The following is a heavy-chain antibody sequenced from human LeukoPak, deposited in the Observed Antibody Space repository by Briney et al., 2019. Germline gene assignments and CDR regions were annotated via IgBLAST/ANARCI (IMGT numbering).Heavy chain of an antibody. V-gene: IGHV4-59*01. CDR2: VYHSGSI. CDR1: GGSISSYS. Sequence: SETLSLTCTDSGGSISSYSWNWIRQSPGQGLEWIGRVYHSGSINYNPSLKSRVTISVDTSKNQFSLNLSSVTAADTAVYYCVSSYGGYVLDCWGQGTLVIVSS. D-gene: IGHD5-12*01. J-gene: IGHJ4*02. CDR3: VSSYGGYVLDC.